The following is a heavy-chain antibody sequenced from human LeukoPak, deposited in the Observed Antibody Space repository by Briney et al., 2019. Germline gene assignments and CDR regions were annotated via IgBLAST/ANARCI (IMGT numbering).Heavy chain of an antibody. D-gene: IGHD3-9*01. J-gene: IGHJ4*02. V-gene: IGHV3-33*01. CDR2: IRYDGSKK. CDR1: GFTFSNYG. CDR3: ARGFMTGDY. Sequence: GGSLRLSCAASGFTFSNYGMHWVRQAPGKGLEWVAVIRYDGSKKYYADSVKGRFTISRDNSKNTLYLQMNSLRAEDTAVYYCARGFMTGDYWGQGTLVTVSS.